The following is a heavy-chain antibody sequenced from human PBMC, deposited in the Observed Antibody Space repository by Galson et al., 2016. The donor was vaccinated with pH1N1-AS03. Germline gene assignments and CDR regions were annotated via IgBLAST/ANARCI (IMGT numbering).Heavy chain of an antibody. CDR3: ARGGFHHGFDS. J-gene: IGHJ4*02. D-gene: IGHD1-14*01. CDR2: VDNDGYDR. Sequence: CAASGFTFSSYYIHWVRQVPGKGLVWVSRVDNDGYDRVYADSVKGRFTISRDNTENTVYLQMNSLRAEDTAIYHCARGGFHHGFDSWGQGTPITVSS. CDR1: GFTFSSYY. V-gene: IGHV3-74*01.